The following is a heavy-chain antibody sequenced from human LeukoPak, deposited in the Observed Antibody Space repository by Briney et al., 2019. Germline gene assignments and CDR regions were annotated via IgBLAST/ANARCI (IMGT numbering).Heavy chain of an antibody. CDR1: GFTFSTFG. V-gene: IGHV3-21*01. CDR2: ISSSSSNI. CDR3: ARGDYGDFVFDY. Sequence: GGSLRLSCAASGFTFSTFGMNWVRQAPGKGLEWVSSISSSSSNIYYADSVKGRFTISRDNAKTSLYLQMNSLRAEGTAVYYCARGDYGDFVFDYWGQGTLVTVSS. J-gene: IGHJ4*02. D-gene: IGHD4-17*01.